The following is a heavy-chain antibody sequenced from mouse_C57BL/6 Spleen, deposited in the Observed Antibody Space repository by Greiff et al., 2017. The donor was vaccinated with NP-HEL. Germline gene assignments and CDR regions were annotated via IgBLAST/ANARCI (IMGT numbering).Heavy chain of an antibody. CDR1: GFTFSSYG. D-gene: IGHD1-1*02. V-gene: IGHV5-6*01. Sequence: EVQVVESGGDLVKPGGSLKLSCAASGFTFSSYGMSWVRQTPDKRLEWVATISSGGSYTYYPDSVKGRFTISRDNAKNTLYLQMSSLKSEDTAMYYCARHGNYGVWGTGTTVTVSS. CDR2: ISSGGSYT. J-gene: IGHJ1*03. CDR3: ARHGNYGV.